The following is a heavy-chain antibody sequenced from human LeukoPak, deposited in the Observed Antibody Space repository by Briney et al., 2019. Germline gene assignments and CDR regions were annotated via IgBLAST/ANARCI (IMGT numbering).Heavy chain of an antibody. D-gene: IGHD5-18*01. V-gene: IGHV4-59*01. CDR3: AGTASRTGYYYYFGMDV. CDR1: GDSISSDY. J-gene: IGHJ6*02. Sequence: PSETLSLTCAVSGDSISSDYWNWIRQPPGKGLEWIGYIYYSGSTTYNPSLQSRVTISVDTSKNQLSLKPNSVTGADTAVYYCAGTASRTGYYYYFGMDVWGQGTTVTVSS. CDR2: IYYSGST.